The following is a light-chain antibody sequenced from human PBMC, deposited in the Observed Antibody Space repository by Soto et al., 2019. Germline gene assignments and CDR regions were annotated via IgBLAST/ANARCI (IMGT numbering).Light chain of an antibody. V-gene: IGLV2-8*01. CDR2: EVS. CDR3: CSYSGTNYHYV. J-gene: IGLJ1*01. Sequence: QSALTQPPSASGSFGQSVTISCTGTSSDVGGYNYVSWYQQHPGKAPKLMIYEVSERPSGVPDRFSGSKSGNTASLTVSGLQADDEADYYCCSYSGTNYHYVFGTGTKLTVL. CDR1: SSDVGGYNY.